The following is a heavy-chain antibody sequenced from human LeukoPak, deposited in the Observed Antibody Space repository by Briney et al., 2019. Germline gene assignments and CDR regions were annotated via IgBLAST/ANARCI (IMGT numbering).Heavy chain of an antibody. D-gene: IGHD4-11*01. CDR3: ARQGPLTTAVTTRTNPFDY. V-gene: IGHV4-59*08. CDR1: GGSISSSY. J-gene: IGHJ4*02. CDR2: IYYSGST. Sequence: SETLSLTCTVSGGSISSSYWGWIRQPPGKGLEWIGYIYYSGSTNYNPSLKSRVTISVDTSKNQFSLKLNSVTAADTAVYYCARQGPLTTAVTTRTNPFDYWGQGTLVTVSS.